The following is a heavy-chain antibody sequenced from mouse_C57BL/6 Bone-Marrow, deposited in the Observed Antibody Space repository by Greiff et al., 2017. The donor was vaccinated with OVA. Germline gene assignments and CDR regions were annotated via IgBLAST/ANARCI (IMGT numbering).Heavy chain of an antibody. CDR1: GFSFNTYA. CDR3: VRPSGSSYDYAMDY. Sequence: EVQLQQSGGGLVQPKGSLKLSCAASGFSFNTYAMNWVRQAPGKGLEWVARIRSKSNNYATYYADSVKDSFTISRNDSESMLYLQMNNLKTEDTTMYYCVRPSGSSYDYAMDYWGQGTSVTVSS. CDR2: IRSKSNNYAT. J-gene: IGHJ4*01. D-gene: IGHD1-1*01. V-gene: IGHV10-1*01.